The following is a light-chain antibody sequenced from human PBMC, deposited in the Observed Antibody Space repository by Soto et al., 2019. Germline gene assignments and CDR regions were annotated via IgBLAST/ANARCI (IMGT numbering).Light chain of an antibody. J-gene: IGKJ4*01. Sequence: DIQMTQSPSSLSASVGDRVTITCQASQDISNYLNWYQQKPGKAPKLLIYDASNLETGVPSRFCGSGSGTDFTFTISSLQPEDIATYYCQQYNTYPLTFGGGTTVEIK. V-gene: IGKV1-33*01. CDR3: QQYNTYPLT. CDR1: QDISNY. CDR2: DAS.